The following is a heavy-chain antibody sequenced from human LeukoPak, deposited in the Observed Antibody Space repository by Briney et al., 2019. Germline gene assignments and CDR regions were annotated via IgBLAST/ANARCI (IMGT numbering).Heavy chain of an antibody. V-gene: IGHV3-7*01. Sequence: PGGSLRLSCEVSGFTFSSFWMNWVRQAPGKGLEWVANINQDGSEKYYVDSVKGRFTISRDNAKNSLYLQMNSLRAEDTAVYYCARARGGGSSWYVSFDYWGQGTLVTVSS. CDR2: INQDGSEK. CDR3: ARARGGGSSWYVSFDY. J-gene: IGHJ4*02. D-gene: IGHD6-13*01. CDR1: GFTFSSFW.